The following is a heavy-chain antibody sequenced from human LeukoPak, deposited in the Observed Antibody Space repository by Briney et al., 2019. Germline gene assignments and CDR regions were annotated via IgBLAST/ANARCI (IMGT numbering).Heavy chain of an antibody. CDR1: GFTFSSYW. J-gene: IGHJ4*02. CDR2: IKQDGSEK. CDR3: ARALESDIVVVVAAPGTFDY. Sequence: PGGALRLSCAASGFTFSSYWRSWARQAPGKGLEWVANIKQDGSEKYYVDSVKGRFTISRDNAKNSLYLQMNSLRAEDTAVYYCARALESDIVVVVAAPGTFDYWGQGTLVTVSS. V-gene: IGHV3-7*01. D-gene: IGHD2-15*01.